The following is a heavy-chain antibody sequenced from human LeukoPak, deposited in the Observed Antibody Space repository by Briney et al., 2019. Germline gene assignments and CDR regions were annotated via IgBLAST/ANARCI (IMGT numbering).Heavy chain of an antibody. D-gene: IGHD3-22*01. V-gene: IGHV4-39*07. CDR3: ASRAGETGDSSGYYYFNY. J-gene: IGHJ4*02. Sequence: SETLSLTCTVSGGSISSSSYYWGWIRQPPGKGLEWIGSIYYSGSTYYNPSLKSRVTISVDTSKNQLSLKLSSVPAADTAVYYCASRAGETGDSSGYYYFNYWGQGTLVTVSS. CDR2: IYYSGST. CDR1: GGSISSSSYY.